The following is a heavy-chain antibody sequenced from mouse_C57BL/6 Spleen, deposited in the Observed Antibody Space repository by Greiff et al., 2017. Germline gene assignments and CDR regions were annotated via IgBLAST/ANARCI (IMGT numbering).Heavy chain of an antibody. J-gene: IGHJ2*01. V-gene: IGHV1-69*01. CDR1: GYTFTSYW. Sequence: QVQLQQPGAELVMPGASVKLSCKASGYTFTSYWMHWVKQRPGQGLEWIGEIDPSDSYTNYNQKFKGKSTLTVDKSSSTAYMQLSSLTSEDSAVYYCARSGLGYFCYWGQGTTLSVSS. CDR3: ARSGLGYFCY. CDR2: IDPSDSYT. D-gene: IGHD3-3*01.